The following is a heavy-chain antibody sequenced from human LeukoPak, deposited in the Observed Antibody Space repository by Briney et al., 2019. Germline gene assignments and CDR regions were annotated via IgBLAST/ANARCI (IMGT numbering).Heavy chain of an antibody. D-gene: IGHD3-22*01. CDR2: IGGSSGGT. Sequence: GGSLRLSCVASGFTVSSYAMNWVRQAPGKGLEWVSIIGGSSGGTYYADSVEGRFTISRDKSKNTLYLQVNSLRDEDTAVYYCAKGLGDSIGYYGRPIDYWGQGTQVTVSS. CDR1: GFTVSSYA. CDR3: AKGLGDSIGYYGRPIDY. V-gene: IGHV3-23*01. J-gene: IGHJ4*02.